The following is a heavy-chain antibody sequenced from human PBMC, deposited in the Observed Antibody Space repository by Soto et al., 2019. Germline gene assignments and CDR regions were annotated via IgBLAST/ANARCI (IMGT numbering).Heavy chain of an antibody. V-gene: IGHV4-34*01. CDR3: ARYSSSWYRAFDI. D-gene: IGHD6-13*01. CDR2: INHSGST. J-gene: IGHJ3*02. CDR1: GGSFSGYY. Sequence: QVQLQQWGAGLLKPSETLSLTCAVYGGSFSGYYWSWIRQPPGKGLEWIGEINHSGSTNYNPSLKSRVTISVDTSKNQFSLKLSSVTAADTAVCYCARYSSSWYRAFDIWGQGTMVTVSS.